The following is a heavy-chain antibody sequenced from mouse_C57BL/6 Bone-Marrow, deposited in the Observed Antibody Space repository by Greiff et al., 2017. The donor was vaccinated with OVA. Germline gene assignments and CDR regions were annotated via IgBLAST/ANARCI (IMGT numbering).Heavy chain of an antibody. CDR3: ARNRIYYGNYGYFDV. CDR2: IWTGGGT. D-gene: IGHD2-1*01. V-gene: IGHV2-9-1*01. CDR1: GFSLTSYA. Sequence: QVQLQQSGPGLVAPSQSLSITCTVSGFSLTSYAISWVRQPPGKGLEWLGVIWTGGGTNYNSALKSRLSISKDNSKSQVFLKMNSLQTDDTARYYCARNRIYYGNYGYFDVWGTGTTVTVSS. J-gene: IGHJ1*03.